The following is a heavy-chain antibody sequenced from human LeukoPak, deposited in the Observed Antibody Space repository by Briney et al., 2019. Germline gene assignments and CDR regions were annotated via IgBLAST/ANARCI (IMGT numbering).Heavy chain of an antibody. CDR2: INPSGGST. CDR1: GYTYTSYY. Sequence: ASVKVSCKASGYTYTSYYMHWVRQAPGQGLEWMGIINPSGGSTSYAQKFQGRVTMTRDTSTSTVYMELSSLRSEDTAVYYCARVNSGYVPDYWGQGTLVTVSS. J-gene: IGHJ4*02. D-gene: IGHD5-12*01. V-gene: IGHV1-46*01. CDR3: ARVNSGYVPDY.